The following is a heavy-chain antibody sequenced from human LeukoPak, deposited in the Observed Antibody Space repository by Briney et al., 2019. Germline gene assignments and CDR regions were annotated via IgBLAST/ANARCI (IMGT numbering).Heavy chain of an antibody. V-gene: IGHV3-66*01. J-gene: IGHJ4*02. D-gene: IGHD3-22*01. CDR1: GFTVSSNY. Sequence: PGGSLRLSCAASGFTVSSNYMSWVRQAPGKGLEWVSVIYSGGSTYYADSVKGRFTISRDNSKNTLYLQMNSLRAEDTAVYYCARDPYDSSGYYLDYWGQGTLVTVSS. CDR3: ARDPYDSSGYYLDY. CDR2: IYSGGST.